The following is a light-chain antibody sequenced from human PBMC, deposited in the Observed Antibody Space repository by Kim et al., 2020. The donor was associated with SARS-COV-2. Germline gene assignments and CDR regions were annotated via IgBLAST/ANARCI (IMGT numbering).Light chain of an antibody. CDR3: GTWDNTLSAGL. CDR1: NSNIGNNY. J-gene: IGLJ2*01. Sequence: GQKVTISCSGSNSNIGNNYVSWYQQLPGTAPKLLIYDNNKRPSGIPDRFSGSKSGTSATLGITGLQTGDEADYYCGTWDNTLSAGLFGGGTKLTVL. CDR2: DNN. V-gene: IGLV1-51*01.